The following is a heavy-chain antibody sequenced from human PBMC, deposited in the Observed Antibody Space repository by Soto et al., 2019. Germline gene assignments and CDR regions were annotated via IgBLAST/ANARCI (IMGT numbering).Heavy chain of an antibody. D-gene: IGHD6-19*01. CDR2: IWYDENNK. CDR3: ARDKGGGAVVPDY. V-gene: IGHV3-33*01. CDR1: GFTFSSYG. J-gene: IGHJ4*02. Sequence: ESGGGVVQPGRSLRLSCAASGFTFSSYGIHWVRQAPGRGLEWVAVIWYDENNKYYADSVKGRFTISRDNSKNTLYLQMNSLRAEDTAIYYCARDKGGGAVVPDYWGQGTLVTVSS.